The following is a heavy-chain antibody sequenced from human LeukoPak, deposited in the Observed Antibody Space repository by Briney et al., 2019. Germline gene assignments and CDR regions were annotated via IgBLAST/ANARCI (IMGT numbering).Heavy chain of an antibody. Sequence: GASVKVSCKASGGTFSSYAISWVRQAPGQGLEWMGRIIPIFGTANYAQKFQGRVTITTDESTSTAYMELSSLRSEDTAVYYCARDPGDGYTVWWFDPWGQGTLVTVSS. D-gene: IGHD5-24*01. CDR1: GGTFSSYA. V-gene: IGHV1-69*05. CDR2: IIPIFGTA. J-gene: IGHJ5*02. CDR3: ARDPGDGYTVWWFDP.